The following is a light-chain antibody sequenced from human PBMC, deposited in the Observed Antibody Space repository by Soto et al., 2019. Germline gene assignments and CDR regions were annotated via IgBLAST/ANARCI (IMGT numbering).Light chain of an antibody. J-gene: IGKJ4*01. CDR3: QQCSNWPLT. CDR2: DAS. CDR1: QSVSGN. V-gene: IGKV3-15*01. Sequence: EIVMTQSPATLSVSPGEGATLSCRASQSVSGNLAWYQQKPGQAPRLLIYDASTRATGIPARFSGSGSGTEFTLTISSLQSEDFAIYFCQQCSNWPLTFCGGTKVEIK.